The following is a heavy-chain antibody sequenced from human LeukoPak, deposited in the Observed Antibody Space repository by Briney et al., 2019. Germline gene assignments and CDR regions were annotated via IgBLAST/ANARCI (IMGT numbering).Heavy chain of an antibody. CDR2: INRDGSEK. V-gene: IGHV3-7*03. CDR1: GFSFSSYS. D-gene: IGHD3-3*01. J-gene: IGHJ4*02. Sequence: GGSLRLSCVASGFSFSSYSIHWVRQAPGEGLEWMTNINRDGSEKNYVDSVKGRFTITRDNAENSLYLQMNSLKVEDSAIYYCATYDSWSGYNIAYWGQGTLVTVSS. CDR3: ATYDSWSGYNIAY.